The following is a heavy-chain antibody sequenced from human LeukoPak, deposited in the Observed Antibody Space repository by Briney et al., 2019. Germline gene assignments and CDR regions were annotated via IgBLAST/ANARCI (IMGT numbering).Heavy chain of an antibody. J-gene: IGHJ4*02. CDR3: AKDHEYSSGWYPASGFDY. CDR1: GITFSNYE. CDR2: ISKDGDYE. Sequence: PGGSLRLSCAASGITFSNYEFHWVRQAPGKGPQWVAVISKDGDYEYSIDSEKGRFTISRDNSKNTLYLQMNSLRAEDTAVYYCAKDHEYSSGWYPASGFDYWGQGTLVTVSS. V-gene: IGHV3-30*18. D-gene: IGHD6-19*01.